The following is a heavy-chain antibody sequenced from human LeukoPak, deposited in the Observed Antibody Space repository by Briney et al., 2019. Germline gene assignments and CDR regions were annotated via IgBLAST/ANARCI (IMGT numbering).Heavy chain of an antibody. V-gene: IGHV4-59*01. Sequence: SETLSLTCTLSGGSLSVYFWNWRRQPPGKGGGRSGHIYYSGNTNYNPSLKSRVSISVDTPKNQFSLKLNSVTAADTAVYYCARDRRVAAAGTYYYYYMDVWGKGTTVTISS. D-gene: IGHD6-13*01. J-gene: IGHJ6*03. CDR1: GGSLSVYF. CDR2: IYYSGNT. CDR3: ARDRRVAAAGTYYYYYMDV.